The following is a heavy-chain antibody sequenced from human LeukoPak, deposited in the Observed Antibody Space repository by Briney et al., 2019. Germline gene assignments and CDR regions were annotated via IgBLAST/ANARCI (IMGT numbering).Heavy chain of an antibody. CDR1: GASISSSNW. D-gene: IGHD3-10*01. Sequence: PSGTLSLTCAVSGASISSSNWWSWVRQPPGKGLEWIGEIYHGGSTNYNPALKSRVTISVDKSKNQFSLKLSSVTAADTAVYYCARAAVDGSGSYTNWFDPWGQGTLVTVSS. CDR2: IYHGGST. CDR3: ARAAVDGSGSYTNWFDP. V-gene: IGHV4-4*02. J-gene: IGHJ5*02.